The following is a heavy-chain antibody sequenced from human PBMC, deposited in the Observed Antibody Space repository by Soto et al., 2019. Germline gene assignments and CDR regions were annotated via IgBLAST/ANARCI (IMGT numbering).Heavy chain of an antibody. CDR1: GFTFGSYS. CDR2: ISSSGDT. D-gene: IGHD2-21*02. J-gene: IGHJ6*02. Sequence: PGESLKISCAASGFTFGSYSMHWVRQAPGKGLEWVSSISSSGDTYYADSLKGRLTISRDYAKNSLSLQMNSLRAEDTAVYYCAREETAWPLAYGLDVWGQGTTVTVSS. CDR3: AREETAWPLAYGLDV. V-gene: IGHV3-21*01.